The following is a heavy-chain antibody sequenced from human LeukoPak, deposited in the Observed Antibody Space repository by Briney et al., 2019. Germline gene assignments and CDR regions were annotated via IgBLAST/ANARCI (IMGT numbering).Heavy chain of an antibody. CDR1: GFTLSSYA. CDR3: AKARIVVVIALLDY. CDR2: ISGSGGST. J-gene: IGHJ4*02. V-gene: IGHV3-23*01. D-gene: IGHD3-22*01. Sequence: GGSLRLSCAASGFTLSSYAMSWVRQAPGKGLEWVSAISGSGGSTYYADSVKGRFTISRDNSKNTLYLQTNSLRAEDTSVYYCAKARIVVVIALLDYWGQGTLVTVSS.